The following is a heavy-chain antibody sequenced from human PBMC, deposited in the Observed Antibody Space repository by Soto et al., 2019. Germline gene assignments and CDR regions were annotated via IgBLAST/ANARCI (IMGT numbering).Heavy chain of an antibody. Sequence: GASVKVSCKASGYNFTSYGIRWVRQAPGQGLEWMGWISAYNGNTNYAQKLQGRVTMTTDTSTSTAYMELRSLRSDDTAAYYCAGSSSYYAPFDYWDQGTLVTFSS. CDR2: ISAYNGNT. CDR1: GYNFTSYG. V-gene: IGHV1-18*01. D-gene: IGHD3-10*01. J-gene: IGHJ4*02. CDR3: AGSSSYYAPFDY.